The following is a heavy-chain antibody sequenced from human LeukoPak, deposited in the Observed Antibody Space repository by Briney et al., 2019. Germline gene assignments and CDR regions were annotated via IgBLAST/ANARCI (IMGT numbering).Heavy chain of an antibody. V-gene: IGHV4-34*01. CDR3: ARGSKMLGYNWFDP. J-gene: IGHJ5*02. D-gene: IGHD1-26*01. CDR2: INHSGST. CDR1: GGSFSGYY. Sequence: KTSETLSLTCAVYGGSFSGYYWNWIRQPPGKGLDWIGEINHSGSTNYIPSLKSRVTISVDTSKNQFSLKLSSVTAADTAVYYCARGSKMLGYNWFDPWGQGTLVTVSS.